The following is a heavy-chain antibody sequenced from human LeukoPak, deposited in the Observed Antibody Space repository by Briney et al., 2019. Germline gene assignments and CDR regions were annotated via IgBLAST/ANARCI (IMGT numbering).Heavy chain of an antibody. CDR3: AREYGSGSTPPLGY. CDR1: GYTFTSYY. Sequence: GGSLRLSCAASGYTFTSYYMHWVRQAPGQGLEWMGIINPSGGSTSYAQKFQGRVTMTRDTSTSAVYMELSSLRSEDTAVYYCAREYGSGSTPPLGYWGQGTLVTVSS. D-gene: IGHD3-10*01. V-gene: IGHV1-46*01. CDR2: INPSGGST. J-gene: IGHJ4*02.